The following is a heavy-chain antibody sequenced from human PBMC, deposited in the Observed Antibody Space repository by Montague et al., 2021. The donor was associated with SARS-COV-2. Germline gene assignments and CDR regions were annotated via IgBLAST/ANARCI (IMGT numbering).Heavy chain of an antibody. V-gene: IGHV4-34*01. J-gene: IGHJ6*02. CDR1: GGSFSGYY. D-gene: IGHD2-2*01. CDR3: ARVRAVPAAMRIFSLGRSYYGMDV. Sequence: SETRSLTCAVCGGSFSGYYWSWIRQPPGKGLEWIGEINHSGSTNCNPSLKSRVTISVDTSKNQFSLKLSSVTAADTAVYYCARVRAVPAAMRIFSLGRSYYGMDVWGQGTTVTVSS. CDR2: INHSGST.